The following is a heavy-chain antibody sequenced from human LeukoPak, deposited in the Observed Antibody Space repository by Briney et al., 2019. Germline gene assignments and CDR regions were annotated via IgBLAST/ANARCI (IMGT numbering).Heavy chain of an antibody. J-gene: IGHJ6*02. Sequence: PGGSLRLSCAASGFTFSSYGMHWVRQAPGKGLEWVAVIWYDGSNKYYADSVKGRFTISRDNSKNTLYLQMNSLRAEDTAVYYCAREGHSSSYRFDYYYYGMDVWGQGTTVTVSS. CDR3: AREGHSSSYRFDYYYYGMDV. V-gene: IGHV3-33*01. D-gene: IGHD6-13*01. CDR1: GFTFSSYG. CDR2: IWYDGSNK.